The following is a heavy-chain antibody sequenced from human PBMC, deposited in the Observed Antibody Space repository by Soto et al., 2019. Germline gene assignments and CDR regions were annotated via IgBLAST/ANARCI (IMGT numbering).Heavy chain of an antibody. Sequence: ASVKVSCKASGYTFTSYGISWVRQAPGQGLEWMGWISAYNGNTNYAQKLQGRVTMTTDTSTSTACMELRSLRSDDTAVYYCARPYYYGSGSQHGFDYWGQGTLVTVSS. CDR3: ARPYYYGSGSQHGFDY. CDR2: ISAYNGNT. V-gene: IGHV1-18*01. CDR1: GYTFTSYG. J-gene: IGHJ4*02. D-gene: IGHD3-10*01.